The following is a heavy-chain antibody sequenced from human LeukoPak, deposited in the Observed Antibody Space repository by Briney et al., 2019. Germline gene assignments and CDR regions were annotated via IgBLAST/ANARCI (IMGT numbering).Heavy chain of an antibody. Sequence: GGSLRLSCAASGITGSSNYMSWVRQAPGKGLEWVTVIYSGGNTYYTDSVKGRFIASRDKNTLSLQMNSLRAEDTAVYYYVFYGSASWRSFDYWGQGTLVTVSS. D-gene: IGHD3-10*01. CDR3: VFYGSASWRSFDY. V-gene: IGHV3-66*01. J-gene: IGHJ4*02. CDR1: GITGSSNY. CDR2: IYSGGNT.